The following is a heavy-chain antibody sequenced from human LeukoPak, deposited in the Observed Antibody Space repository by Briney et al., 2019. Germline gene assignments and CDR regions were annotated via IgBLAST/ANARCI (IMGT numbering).Heavy chain of an antibody. D-gene: IGHD5-12*01. V-gene: IGHV3-30*04. J-gene: IGHJ4*02. CDR2: ISYDGSNK. CDR1: GFTFSSYA. CDR3: ARESGYSVFDY. Sequence: PGGSLRLSCAASGFTFSSYAMHWVRQAPGKGLEWVAVISYDGSNKYYADSVKGRFTISRDNSKNTLYLQMNSLRAEDTAVYYCARESGYSVFDYWGQGTLVTVSS.